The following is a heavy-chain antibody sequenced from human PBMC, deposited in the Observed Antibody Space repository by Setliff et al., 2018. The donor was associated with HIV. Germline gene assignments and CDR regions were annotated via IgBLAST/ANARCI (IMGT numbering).Heavy chain of an antibody. J-gene: IGHJ4*02. CDR3: ARLSATTGWPPSYFDS. D-gene: IGHD6-19*01. Sequence: SETLSLTCTVSGVSITNDNYYWGWIRQPPGKGLDWIGNIFFTGTIEYNASLSSRVTISVDRSKNQISLTSTSVTAADTAIYYCARLSATTGWPPSYFDSWGQGALVTVSS. CDR1: GVSITNDNYY. V-gene: IGHV4-39*07. CDR2: IFFTGTI.